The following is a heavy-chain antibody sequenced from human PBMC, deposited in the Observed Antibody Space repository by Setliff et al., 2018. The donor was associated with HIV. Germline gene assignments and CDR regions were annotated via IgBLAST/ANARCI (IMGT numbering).Heavy chain of an antibody. D-gene: IGHD6-13*01. CDR1: GGSISRGSYY. CDR3: AREDGEYTSSPRWFDP. Sequence: PSETRSLTCTVSGGSISRGSYYWSWIRQPAGKGLEWIGRIYTSGSIHYNPPLKSRVTISVDTSKNQFSLKVSSVNAPDTAVYFCAREDGEYTSSPRWFDPWGQGTQVTVSS. V-gene: IGHV4-61*02. J-gene: IGHJ5*02. CDR2: IYTSGSI.